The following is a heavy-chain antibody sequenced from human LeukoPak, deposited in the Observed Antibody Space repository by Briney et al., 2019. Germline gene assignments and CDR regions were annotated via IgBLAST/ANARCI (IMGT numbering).Heavy chain of an antibody. Sequence: GTLTFSCAAAGFTFSTYSMNWLRQAQGQGLEGVSFTGGGRRSMYYADSVKGRITSSRDNAKNSLCLQMTSLRAEDTAVYYCARELDEGFDYGGQGTLVTASS. J-gene: IGHJ4*02. V-gene: IGHV3-21*01. CDR2: TGGGRRSM. D-gene: IGHD3-9*01. CDR3: ARELDEGFDY. CDR1: GFTFSTYS.